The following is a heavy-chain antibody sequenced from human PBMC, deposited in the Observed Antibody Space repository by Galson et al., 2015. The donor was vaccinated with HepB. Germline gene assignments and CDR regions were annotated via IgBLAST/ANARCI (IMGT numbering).Heavy chain of an antibody. V-gene: IGHV3-48*04. CDR3: AGKRCDYEYYFES. CDR2: IGRNSLTI. CDR1: GFTFSTYS. J-gene: IGHJ4*02. Sequence: SLRLSCAASGFTFSTYSMNWVRQTPEKGLEWISYIGRNSLTIIYADSVKGRFTISRDNAKNSLYLQMNSLRAEDTAMYYCAGKRCDYEYYFESWGQGTLVTVSS. D-gene: IGHD4-17*01.